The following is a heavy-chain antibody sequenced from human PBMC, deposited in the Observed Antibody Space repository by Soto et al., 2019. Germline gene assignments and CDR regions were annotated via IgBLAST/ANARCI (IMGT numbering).Heavy chain of an antibody. Sequence: GGSLRLSCEASGFIFSSYGMHWVRQAPGKGLEWVAVISYDGSNTYYADSAKGRFTISRDNSRNTAYLQMNSLRAEDTAVYYCAKELRVLEWLFFFEQWGQGTLVTVSS. CDR1: GFIFSSYG. CDR3: AKELRVLEWLFFFEQ. V-gene: IGHV3-30*18. D-gene: IGHD3-3*01. J-gene: IGHJ4*02. CDR2: ISYDGSNT.